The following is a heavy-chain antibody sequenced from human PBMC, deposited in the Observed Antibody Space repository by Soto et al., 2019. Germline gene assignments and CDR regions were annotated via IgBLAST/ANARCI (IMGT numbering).Heavy chain of an antibody. CDR3: ARSKVVVAANDAFDI. CDR1: GYTFASYG. D-gene: IGHD3-22*01. V-gene: IGHV1-18*01. Sequence: ASVKVSCKASGYTFASYGISWVRQAPGQGLEWMGWISAYNGNTNYAQKLQGRVTMTTDTSTSTAYMELRSLRSDDTAVYYCARSKVVVAANDAFDIWGQGTMVTVSS. CDR2: ISAYNGNT. J-gene: IGHJ3*02.